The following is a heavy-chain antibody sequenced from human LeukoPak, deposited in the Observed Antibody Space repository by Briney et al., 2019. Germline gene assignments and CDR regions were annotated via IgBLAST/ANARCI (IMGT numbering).Heavy chain of an antibody. CDR3: ARGSRSVRFLEWLLSLSFLDY. Sequence: ASVKVSCKASGYTFTGYYMHWVRQAPGQGLEWMGRINPNSGGTNYAQKFQGRVTMTRDTSISTAYMELSRLRSDDTAVYYCARGSRSVRFLEWLLSLSFLDYWGQGTLVTVSS. CDR1: GYTFTGYY. J-gene: IGHJ4*02. D-gene: IGHD3-3*01. CDR2: INPNSGGT. V-gene: IGHV1-2*06.